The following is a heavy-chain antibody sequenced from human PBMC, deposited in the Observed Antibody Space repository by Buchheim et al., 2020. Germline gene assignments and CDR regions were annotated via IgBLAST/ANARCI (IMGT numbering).Heavy chain of an antibody. CDR2: MNLSGGST. J-gene: IGHJ4*02. V-gene: IGHV1-46*01. CDR3: ASRLREAGAPAYYFEH. CDR1: GDIFSSYY. Sequence: QVQLVQSGAEMKKPGASVKVSCKASGDIFSSYYMHWMRQAPGQGPEWMAMMNLSGGSTNYAQKFEDRVTVTRDKSTSTVYMELNNLTFEDTAVYYCASRLREAGAPAYYFEHWGQGTL. D-gene: IGHD2-2*01.